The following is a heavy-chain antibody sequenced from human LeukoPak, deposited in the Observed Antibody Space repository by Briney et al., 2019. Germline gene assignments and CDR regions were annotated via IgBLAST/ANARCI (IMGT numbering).Heavy chain of an antibody. CDR3: AKDLTMVSTPDYYCYVDV. V-gene: IGHV3-21*01. J-gene: IGHJ6*03. Sequence: GGSLRLSCAASGFTFSRNTMNWVRQAPGKGLEWVSSISSSSSHTFYADSVKGRFTISRDNPENTVYLQMNSLRAEDTAVYYCAKDLTMVSTPDYYCYVDVWIKGTTATVSS. CDR2: ISSSSSHT. CDR1: GFTFSRNT. D-gene: IGHD4/OR15-4a*01.